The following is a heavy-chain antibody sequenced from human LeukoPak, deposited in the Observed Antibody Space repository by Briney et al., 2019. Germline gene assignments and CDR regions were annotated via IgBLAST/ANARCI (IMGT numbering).Heavy chain of an antibody. D-gene: IGHD6-25*01. J-gene: IGHJ6*03. Sequence: TGGSLRLSCAASGFTFSDYYMSWIRQAPGKGLEWVSYISSSGSTIYYADSVKGRFTISRDNAKNSLYLQMNSLRAEDTAVYYCARDRSDSSTSGVYMDVWGKGTTVTVSS. CDR2: ISSSGSTI. V-gene: IGHV3-11*04. CDR1: GFTFSDYY. CDR3: ARDRSDSSTSGVYMDV.